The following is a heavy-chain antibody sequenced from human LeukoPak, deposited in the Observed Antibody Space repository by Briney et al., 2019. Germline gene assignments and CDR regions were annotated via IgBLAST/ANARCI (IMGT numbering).Heavy chain of an antibody. V-gene: IGHV3-48*03. CDR3: AREMEFTGYDFGLDY. J-gene: IGHJ4*02. CDR1: GFSFSGYE. CDR2: ISSRGSAT. D-gene: IGHD3-3*01. Sequence: GGSLRLSCAVAGFSFSGYEMNWVRQAPGKGLEWISYISSRGSATYYADSVKGRFIISRDDAKNSLYLQMNSLRAEDTAVYYCAREMEFTGYDFGLDYWGQGTLVTVSS.